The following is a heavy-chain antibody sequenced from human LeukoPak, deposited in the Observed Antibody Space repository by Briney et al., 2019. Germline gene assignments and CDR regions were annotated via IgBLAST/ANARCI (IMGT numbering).Heavy chain of an antibody. D-gene: IGHD4-11*01. CDR3: VRDFSNYVAFFDS. CDR2: IRYDELQD. CDR1: GFTFRNHG. V-gene: IGHV3-30*02. Sequence: GGSLRLSCATSGFTFRNHGMHWVSQAPGKGLEWVAFIRYDELQDYYADSVRGRFTISRDNSKSALYLQMGSLRPEDTAMYYCVRDFSNYVAFFDSWGQGVLVTVSS. J-gene: IGHJ4*02.